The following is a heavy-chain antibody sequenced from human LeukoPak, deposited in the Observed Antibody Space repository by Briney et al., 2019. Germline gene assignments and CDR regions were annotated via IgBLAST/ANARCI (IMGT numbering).Heavy chain of an antibody. CDR2: ISSSSSYI. J-gene: IGHJ4*02. CDR3: ARVQGTWIQIWPTGY. Sequence: GGSLRLSCAASGFTFSSYSMNWVRQAPGKGLEWVSSISSSSSYIYYADSVKGRFTISRDNAKNSLYLQMNSLRAEDTAVYYCARVQGTWIQIWPTGYWGQGTLVIVSS. V-gene: IGHV3-21*01. D-gene: IGHD5-18*01. CDR1: GFTFSSYS.